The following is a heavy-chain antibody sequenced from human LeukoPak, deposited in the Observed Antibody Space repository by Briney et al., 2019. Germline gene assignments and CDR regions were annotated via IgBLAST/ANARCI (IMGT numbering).Heavy chain of an antibody. V-gene: IGHV4-30-4*07. J-gene: IGHJ4*02. D-gene: IGHD2-2*01. Sequence: PSQTLSLTCAVSGDSIKSVGYSWSWIRQPPGKRLEWLGYVYQSGNANYNPSLNSRLTISVDTSRNEFSLKLTSVTAADTAIYYCARIGRNYRRSSASWYYFDNWGQGTLVTVSS. CDR1: GDSIKSVGYS. CDR2: VYQSGNA. CDR3: ARIGRNYRRSSASWYYFDN.